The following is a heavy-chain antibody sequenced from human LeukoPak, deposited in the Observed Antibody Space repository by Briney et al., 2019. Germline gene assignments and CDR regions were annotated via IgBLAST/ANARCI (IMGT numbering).Heavy chain of an antibody. CDR1: GDSITSSAFH. CDR2: IFHGGNT. D-gene: IGHD6-6*01. V-gene: IGHV4-39*07. CDR3: ARGPQGKQLAHFDY. J-gene: IGHJ4*02. Sequence: PSETLSLTCTVSGDSITSSAFHWGWIRQAPGKGLEWIGNIFHGGNTHYNPSLKSRVTISVDTSKNQFSLKLSSVTAADTAVYYCARGPQGKQLAHFDYWGQGTLVTVSS.